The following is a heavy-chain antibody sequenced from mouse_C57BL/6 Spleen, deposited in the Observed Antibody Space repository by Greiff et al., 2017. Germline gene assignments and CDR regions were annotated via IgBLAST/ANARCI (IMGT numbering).Heavy chain of an antibody. CDR1: GYTFTSYW. Sequence: QVQLQQPGAELVMPGASVKLSCKASGYTFTSYWIHWVKQRPGQGLEWIGEIDPSDSYTNYNQKFKGKSTLTVDKSSSTAYMQLSSLTSEDSAVYYCARRGTTLEGYFDYWGQGTTLTVSS. CDR2: IDPSDSYT. J-gene: IGHJ2*01. D-gene: IGHD1-1*01. V-gene: IGHV1-69*01. CDR3: ARRGTTLEGYFDY.